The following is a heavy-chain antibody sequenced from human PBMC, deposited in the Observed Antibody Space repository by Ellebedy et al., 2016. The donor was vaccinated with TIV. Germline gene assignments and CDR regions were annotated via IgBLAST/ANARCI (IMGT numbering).Heavy chain of an antibody. J-gene: IGHJ6*04. CDR3: AKVFSRGVLDV. Sequence: GESLKISCAASGFSFSSSAINWVRQGPGKGLEWVSGISSSGTTTLYADSVKGRFTISRDNSKDTVYLEMNSLRAEDTAVYYCAKVFSRGVLDVWGKGTTVTVSS. CDR2: ISSSGTTT. D-gene: IGHD3-10*01. V-gene: IGHV3-23*01. CDR1: GFSFSSSA.